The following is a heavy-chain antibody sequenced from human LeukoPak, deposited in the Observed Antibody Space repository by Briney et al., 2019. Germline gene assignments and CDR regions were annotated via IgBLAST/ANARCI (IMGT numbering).Heavy chain of an antibody. V-gene: IGHV4-59*01. Sequence: SETLSLTCSVSGGSISSYYWTWIRQPPGKGLEWIGYIYYSGSTNYNPSLKSRVTISADTSKNQFSLKLSSVTAADTAVYYCARGGYIYGSRGNWFDPWGQGTLVTVSS. D-gene: IGHD5-18*01. CDR1: GGSISSYY. J-gene: IGHJ5*02. CDR2: IYYSGST. CDR3: ARGGYIYGSRGNWFDP.